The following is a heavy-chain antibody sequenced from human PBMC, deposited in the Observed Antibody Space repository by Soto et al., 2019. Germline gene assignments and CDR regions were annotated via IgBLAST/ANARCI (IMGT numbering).Heavy chain of an antibody. D-gene: IGHD2-15*01. J-gene: IGHJ4*02. CDR3: ARESRYCSGGSCYFLPGIDY. CDR1: GGTFSSYA. Sequence: QVQLVQSGAEVKKPGSSVKVSCKASGGTFSSYAISWVRQAPGQGLEWMGGIIPIFGTANYAQKFQGRVTIPADESTSKALREMRSLRSEDTAVYYCARESRYCSGGSCYFLPGIDYWGQGTLVTVSS. CDR2: IIPIFGTA. V-gene: IGHV1-69*12.